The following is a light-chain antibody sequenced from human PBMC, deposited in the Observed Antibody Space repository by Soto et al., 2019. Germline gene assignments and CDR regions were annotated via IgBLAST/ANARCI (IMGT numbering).Light chain of an antibody. V-gene: IGLV2-14*03. Sequence: QAVVTQPPSVSGAPGQSITISCTGTSSDLGSYNYVSWYRQHPGKAPKVLLYEVNNRPSGVSNRFSGSKSGNTASLTISGLQAEDEADYYCSAYTGSTLVFGGGTKVTVL. CDR3: SAYTGSTLV. J-gene: IGLJ3*02. CDR1: SSDLGSYNY. CDR2: EVN.